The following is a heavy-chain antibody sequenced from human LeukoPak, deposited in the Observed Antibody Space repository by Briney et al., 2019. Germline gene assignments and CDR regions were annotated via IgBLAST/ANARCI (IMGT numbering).Heavy chain of an antibody. CDR3: ARGRSSRGNDY. CDR2: INHSGST. D-gene: IGHD3-22*01. V-gene: IGHV4-34*01. Sequence: SETLSLTRAVYGGSFRGYFWSWIRQPPGKGREWIGEINHSGSTNYNPSLKSGVTISVDTSKSQFSLKLSSVTAADTAVYYCARGRSSRGNDYWGQGTLVTVSS. J-gene: IGHJ4*02. CDR1: GGSFRGYF.